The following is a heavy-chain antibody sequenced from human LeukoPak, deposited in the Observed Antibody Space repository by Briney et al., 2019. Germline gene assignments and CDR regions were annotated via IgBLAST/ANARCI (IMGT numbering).Heavy chain of an antibody. D-gene: IGHD5-24*01. CDR1: GGSIRSSSYY. J-gene: IGHJ4*02. V-gene: IGHV4-39*01. Sequence: SETLSLTCTVSGGSIRSSSYYWGWIRQSPGKGLEWIGSIYSTGTSYYNPSLKSRLTISVDTSKNQFSLRLTSVTAADTAVYSCVRVDGYFDSWGQGTPVTVSS. CDR3: VRVDGYFDS. CDR2: IYSTGTS.